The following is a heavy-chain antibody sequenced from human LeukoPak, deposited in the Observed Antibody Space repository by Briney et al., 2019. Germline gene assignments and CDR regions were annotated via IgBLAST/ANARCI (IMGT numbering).Heavy chain of an antibody. Sequence: ASVKVSCKASGYSITNYAILWVRQAPGQGLEWMGWINTNTEKSTYAPGFTGRYVFSLDSSVNTAYLQISSLKAEDTALYYCATGGGYRFAYWGQGTLVTVSS. CDR1: GYSITNYA. CDR3: ATGGGYRFAY. V-gene: IGHV7-4-1*02. J-gene: IGHJ4*02. CDR2: INTNTEKS. D-gene: IGHD6-25*01.